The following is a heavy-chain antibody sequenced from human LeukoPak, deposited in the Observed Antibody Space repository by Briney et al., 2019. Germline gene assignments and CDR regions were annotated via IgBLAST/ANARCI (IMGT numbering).Heavy chain of an antibody. Sequence: PSETLSLTCAVYGGSFSGYYWSWIRQPPGKGLEWIGEINHSGSTNYNPSLKSRVTMSVDTSKNQFSLKLSSVTAADTAVYYCAREPYYDSSGFTPRGSFDYWGQGTLVTVSS. CDR2: INHSGST. CDR3: AREPYYDSSGFTPRGSFDY. CDR1: GGSFSGYY. D-gene: IGHD3-22*01. J-gene: IGHJ4*02. V-gene: IGHV4-34*01.